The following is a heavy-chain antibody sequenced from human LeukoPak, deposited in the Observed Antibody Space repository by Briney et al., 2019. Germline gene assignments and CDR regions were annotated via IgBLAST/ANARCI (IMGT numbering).Heavy chain of an antibody. D-gene: IGHD3-22*01. CDR1: GFTFDDYA. V-gene: IGHV3-43D*03. CDR2: ISWDGSSA. Sequence: GGSLRLSCAASGFTFDDYAMHWVRQAPGKGLEWVSLISWDGSSAYYADSVKGRFTISRDNSKNSLYLQMNSLRPEDTALYYCAKDGPEYYYDSSGYYFDYWGQGTLVTVSS. CDR3: AKDGPEYYYDSSGYYFDY. J-gene: IGHJ4*02.